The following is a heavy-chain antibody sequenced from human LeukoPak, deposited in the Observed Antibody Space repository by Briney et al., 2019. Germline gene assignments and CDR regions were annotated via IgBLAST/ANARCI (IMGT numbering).Heavy chain of an antibody. CDR1: GGSISRSNW. D-gene: IGHD1-14*01. Sequence: SGTLSLTCAVSGGSISRSNWWSWVRQPPGKGLEWIGDILHSGDTNYNASLRSRLTISLDKSRNQFSLQLSSVAAADTAVYYCAGYNIPYTFEFWGPGTVVTVSS. V-gene: IGHV4-4*02. CDR3: AGYNIPYTFEF. CDR2: ILHSGDT. J-gene: IGHJ4*02.